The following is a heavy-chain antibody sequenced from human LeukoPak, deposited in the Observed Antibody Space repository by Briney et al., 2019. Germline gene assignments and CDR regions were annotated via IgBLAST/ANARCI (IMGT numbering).Heavy chain of an antibody. J-gene: IGHJ4*02. D-gene: IGHD5-24*01. Sequence: SETLSLTCTVSGGSISSCYWSWIRQPPGKGLEWIGYIYTSGSTNYNPSLKSRVTISVDTSKNQFSLKLSSVTAADTAVYYCARSDPSTRWLLDYWGQGTLVTVSS. CDR2: IYTSGST. V-gene: IGHV4-4*09. CDR3: ARSDPSTRWLLDY. CDR1: GGSISSCY.